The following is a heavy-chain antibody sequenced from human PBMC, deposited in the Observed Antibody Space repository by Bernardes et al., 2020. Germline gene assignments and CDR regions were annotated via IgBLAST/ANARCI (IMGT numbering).Heavy chain of an antibody. CDR3: AAPRHYDSSGYYYVHYFDY. Sequence: SVKVSCKASGFTFTSSAVQWVRQARGQRLAWIGWIVVGSGNTNYAQKFQERVTITRDMSTSTDYMELSSLRSEDTAVYYCAAPRHYDSSGYYYVHYFDYWGQGTLVTVSS. CDR1: GFTFTSSA. CDR2: IVVGSGNT. V-gene: IGHV1-58*01. D-gene: IGHD3-22*01. J-gene: IGHJ4*02.